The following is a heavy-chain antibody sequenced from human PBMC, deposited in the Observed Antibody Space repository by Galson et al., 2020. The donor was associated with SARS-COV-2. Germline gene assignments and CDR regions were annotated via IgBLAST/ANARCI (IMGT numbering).Heavy chain of an antibody. J-gene: IGHJ4*02. CDR2: IYSEGSST. CDR1: GFTFSSYW. CDR3: ARGIGGSYFEPFDY. Sequence: GGSLRLSCAASGFTFSSYWMHWVRQATGKGLVWVSRIYSEGSSTSYADSVKGRFTISGDNSKNTLYLQMNSLRAEDTAVYYCARGIGGSYFEPFDYWGQGTLVTVSS. D-gene: IGHD1-26*01. V-gene: IGHV3-74*01.